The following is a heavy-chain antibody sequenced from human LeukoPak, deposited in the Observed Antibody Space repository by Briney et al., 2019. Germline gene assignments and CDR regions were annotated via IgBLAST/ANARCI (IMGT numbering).Heavy chain of an antibody. V-gene: IGHV4-34*01. D-gene: IGHD7-27*01. CDR1: GGSFNDFY. Sequence: KASETLSLTCAVYGGSFNDFYWSWIRQPPGKGLEWIGEIKHSGSSNYNPSLKSRVTISADTSKNQFSLKLISVTAADTAVYYCASRKLGNDYWGQGTLVTVSS. CDR3: ASRKLGNDY. CDR2: IKHSGSS. J-gene: IGHJ4*02.